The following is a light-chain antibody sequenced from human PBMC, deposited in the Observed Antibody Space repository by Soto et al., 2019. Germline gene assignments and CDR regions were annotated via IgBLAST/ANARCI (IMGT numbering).Light chain of an antibody. V-gene: IGKV1-39*01. CDR1: QSISSY. CDR2: AAS. Sequence: DIQMTQSPSSLSASVGDRVTITCRASQSISSYLNWYQQKPGKAPKLLIYAASSLQSGVPSRFSGNGSGTDFTLTISSLLPEDFATYYCQQSYSTPPTFGQGTKLEIK. J-gene: IGKJ2*01. CDR3: QQSYSTPPT.